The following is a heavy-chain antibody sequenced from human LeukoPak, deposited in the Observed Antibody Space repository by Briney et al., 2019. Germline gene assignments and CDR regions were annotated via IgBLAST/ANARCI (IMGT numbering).Heavy chain of an antibody. CDR1: GFTFSSYS. Sequence: GGSLRLSCAASGFTFSSYSMNWVRQAPGKGLEWVSYISSSGSTIYYADSVKGRFTISRDNSKNTLYLQMNSLRAEDTAVYYCAKGTTGNFYFDYWGQGTLVTVSS. CDR3: AKGTTGNFYFDY. V-gene: IGHV3-48*01. J-gene: IGHJ4*02. CDR2: ISSSGSTI. D-gene: IGHD1-1*01.